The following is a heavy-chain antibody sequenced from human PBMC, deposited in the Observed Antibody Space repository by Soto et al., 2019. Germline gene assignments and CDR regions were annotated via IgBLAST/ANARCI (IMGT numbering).Heavy chain of an antibody. CDR1: GYTFTSYD. J-gene: IGHJ4*02. Sequence: QVQLVQSGAEVKKPGASVKVSCKASGYTFTSYDINWVRQATGQGLEWMGWMNTNSGNTGYAQKFQGRVTMTRNTSISTAYMELSSLRSEDTAVYYCATNIDSSSSPADFDYWGQGPLVTVSS. V-gene: IGHV1-8*01. D-gene: IGHD6-13*01. CDR2: MNTNSGNT. CDR3: ATNIDSSSSPADFDY.